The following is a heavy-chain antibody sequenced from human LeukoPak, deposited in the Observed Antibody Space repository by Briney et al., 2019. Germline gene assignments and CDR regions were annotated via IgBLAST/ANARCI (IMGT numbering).Heavy chain of an antibody. V-gene: IGHV3-11*05. J-gene: IGHJ4*02. D-gene: IGHD2-8*01. CDR1: GFMFSDYF. CDR3: ARDNGNKYYFDY. Sequence: GGSLRLSCAASGFMFSDYFMSWIRQAPGKKLEWISYISSNSKYTKYADSVKGRFTISRDNAKKSLYLQMNSLRAEDTAVYHCARDNGNKYYFDYWGQGTLVTVSS. CDR2: ISSNSKYT.